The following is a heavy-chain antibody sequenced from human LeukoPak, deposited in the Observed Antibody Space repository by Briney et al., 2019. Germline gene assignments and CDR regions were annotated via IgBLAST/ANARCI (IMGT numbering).Heavy chain of an antibody. CDR1: GFTFSSYG. J-gene: IGHJ6*03. Sequence: GGSLRLSCAASGFTFSSYGMHWVRQAPGKGLEWVAFIRYDGSNKYYADSVKGRFTISRDNSKNTLYLQMNSLRAEDTAVYYCAKLGCSSTSCYTIPDYYYYMDVWGKGTTVTVSS. CDR2: IRYDGSNK. D-gene: IGHD2-2*02. CDR3: AKLGCSSTSCYTIPDYYYYMDV. V-gene: IGHV3-30*02.